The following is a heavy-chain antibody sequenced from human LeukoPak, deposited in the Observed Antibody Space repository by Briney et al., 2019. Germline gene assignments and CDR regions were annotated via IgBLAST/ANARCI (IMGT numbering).Heavy chain of an antibody. Sequence: PGGSLRLSCAASGFTFSSYAMSWVRQAPGKGLEWVSAMSGSGGSTYYAESVKGRFTISRDNSKNTLYLQMNSLRAEDTAVYYCANDPPHCSSTSCYRPGYIWGQGTLVTVSS. CDR1: GFTFSSYA. V-gene: IGHV3-23*01. D-gene: IGHD2-2*01. CDR3: ANDPPHCSSTSCYRPGYI. CDR2: MSGSGGST. J-gene: IGHJ4*02.